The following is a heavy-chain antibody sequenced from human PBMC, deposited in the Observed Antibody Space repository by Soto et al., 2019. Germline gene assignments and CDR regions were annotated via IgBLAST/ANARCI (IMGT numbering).Heavy chain of an antibody. CDR1: GYTFTSYY. CDR2: INPSGGST. Sequence: ASVNVSCKASGYTFTSYYMHWVRQAPGQGLEWMGIINPSGGSTSYAQKFQGRVTMTRDTSTSTVYMELSSLRSEDTAVYYCARDIQQSWLRFFFGAFDIWGQGTMVTVSS. D-gene: IGHD5-12*01. V-gene: IGHV1-46*03. CDR3: ARDIQQSWLRFFFGAFDI. J-gene: IGHJ3*02.